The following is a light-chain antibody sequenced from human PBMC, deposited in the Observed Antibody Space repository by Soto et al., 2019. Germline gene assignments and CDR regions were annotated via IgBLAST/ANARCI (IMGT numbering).Light chain of an antibody. CDR3: QQYYTLPLT. V-gene: IGKV4-1*01. CDR2: WAS. CDR1: QSVLFTSNNKNY. J-gene: IGKJ4*01. Sequence: DIVMTQSPDSLAVSLGERATINCESSQSVLFTSNNKNYLAWYQQKPGQPPKLLLSWASARESGVPVRFSGSGSGTLFTLSISSLQAEDVAVYYCQQYYTLPLTFGGGTKVEIK.